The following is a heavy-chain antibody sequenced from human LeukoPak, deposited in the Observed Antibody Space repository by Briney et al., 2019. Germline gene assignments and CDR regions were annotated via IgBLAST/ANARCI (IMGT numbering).Heavy chain of an antibody. V-gene: IGHV3-23*01. CDR2: ISYSSSLT. D-gene: IGHD3-3*01. CDR1: GFTFNSFG. J-gene: IGHJ5*02. CDR3: AKAPYDSLRLWFDP. Sequence: GGSLRLFCAASGFTFNSFGMNWVRQAPGKGLEWVSYISYSSSLTDYADCVKCRFTNARDKSKNTVYLQMNSLRAEDRAVYNCAKAPYDSLRLWFDPWGLGTLVTVSS.